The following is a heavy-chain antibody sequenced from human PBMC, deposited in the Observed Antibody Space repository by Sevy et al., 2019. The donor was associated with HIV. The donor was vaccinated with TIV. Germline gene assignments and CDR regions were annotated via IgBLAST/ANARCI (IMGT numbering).Heavy chain of an antibody. CDR2: ISSSGSII. J-gene: IGHJ5*02. D-gene: IGHD3-22*01. V-gene: IGHV3-48*03. CDR3: ARVDANYDKGFDP. CDR1: GFTFRSYE. Sequence: GGSLRLSCEASGFTFRSYEMNWVRQAPGKGLEWVSYISSSGSIIYYADSVKGRFTISRDNAKNSLYMQMNSLRAEDTVVYYCARVDANYDKGFDPWGQGTLVTVSS.